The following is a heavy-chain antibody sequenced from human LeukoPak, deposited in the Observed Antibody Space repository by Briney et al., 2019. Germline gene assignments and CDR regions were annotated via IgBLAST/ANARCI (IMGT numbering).Heavy chain of an antibody. CDR3: ARAGYSFGLDY. Sequence: PSETLSLTCAVYGGSFSGYYWSWIRQPPGKGLEWIGEINHSGSTNYNPSLKSRATISADTSKNQFSLKLSSVTAADTAVYYCARAGYSFGLDYWGQGTLVTVSS. V-gene: IGHV4-34*01. CDR1: GGSFSGYY. D-gene: IGHD5-18*01. J-gene: IGHJ4*02. CDR2: INHSGST.